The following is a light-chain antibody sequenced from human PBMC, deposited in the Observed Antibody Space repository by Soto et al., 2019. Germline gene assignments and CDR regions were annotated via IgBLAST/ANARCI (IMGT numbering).Light chain of an antibody. CDR1: QGIGNY. V-gene: IGKV1-27*01. CDR2: GAS. Sequence: DIQMTQSPSSLSASVGDRVTLACRASQGIGNYLAWFQQKPGKVPKLLIYGASTLQSGVPSRYSGSGSGTDFTLTISSLQPEDVATYSCQKYNSAPLTFGGGTKVEIK. CDR3: QKYNSAPLT. J-gene: IGKJ4*01.